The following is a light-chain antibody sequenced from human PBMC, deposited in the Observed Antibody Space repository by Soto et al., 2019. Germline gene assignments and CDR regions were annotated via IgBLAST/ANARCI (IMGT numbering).Light chain of an antibody. J-gene: IGLJ2*01. CDR3: SSCRSSSTLV. CDR2: DVT. Sequence: QSALTQPASVSGSPGQSITISCTGTSSDVGGYNFVSWYQQHPGKAPKLMIYDVTNRPSGVSNRFSGSKSGNTASLTISGLQAEYEADYYCSSCRSSSTLVFGGGTKVTVL. CDR1: SSDVGGYNF. V-gene: IGLV2-14*01.